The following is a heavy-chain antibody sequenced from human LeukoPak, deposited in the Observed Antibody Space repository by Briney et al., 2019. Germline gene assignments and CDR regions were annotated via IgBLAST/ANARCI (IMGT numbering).Heavy chain of an antibody. CDR1: GFTFSSSW. D-gene: IGHD3-3*02. CDR3: ARDTVPIFGGFDP. V-gene: IGHV3-7*01. CDR2: IRQDGSEE. Sequence: GGSLRLSCVVPGFTFSSSWMSWVRQAPGKGLEWVANIRQDGSEEYYVDSVKGRFSISRDNAKNSLYLQMNSLRAEDTAVYYCARDTVPIFGGFDPGGQETLVTVSS. J-gene: IGHJ5*02.